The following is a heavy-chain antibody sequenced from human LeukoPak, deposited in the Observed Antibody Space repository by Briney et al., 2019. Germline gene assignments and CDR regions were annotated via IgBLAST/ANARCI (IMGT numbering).Heavy chain of an antibody. CDR2: IYYSGST. CDR3: ARQEKIMATFRPGHWYFDL. CDR1: GGSFSSYY. D-gene: IGHD5-24*01. V-gene: IGHV4-59*08. Sequence: SETLSLTCAVYGGSFSSYYWSWIRQPPGKGLEWIGYIYYSGSTNYNPPLKSRVTISVDTSKNQFSLKLSSVTAADTAVYYCARQEKIMATFRPGHWYFDLWGRGTLVTVSS. J-gene: IGHJ2*01.